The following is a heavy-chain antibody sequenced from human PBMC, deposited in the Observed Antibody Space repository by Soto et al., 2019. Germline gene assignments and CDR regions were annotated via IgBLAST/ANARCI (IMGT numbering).Heavy chain of an antibody. CDR2: ISSSSSYT. V-gene: IGHV3-11*06. CDR1: GFTFSDYY. CDR3: ARGPQPSTVVTLNFDY. D-gene: IGHD2-21*02. Sequence: QVQLVESGGGLVKPGGSLRLSCAASGFTFSDYYMSWIRQAPGKGLEWVSYISSSSSYTNYADSVKGRFTISRDNAKNSLYLQMNSLRAEDTAVYYCARGPQPSTVVTLNFDYWGQGTLVTVS. J-gene: IGHJ4*02.